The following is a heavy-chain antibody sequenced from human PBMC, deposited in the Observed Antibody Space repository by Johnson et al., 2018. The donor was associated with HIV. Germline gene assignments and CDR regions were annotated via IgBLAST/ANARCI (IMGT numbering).Heavy chain of an antibody. CDR2: ISWDGTNT. V-gene: IGHV3-43D*03. CDR1: GFTFDDYA. J-gene: IGHJ3*02. CDR3: AKDAEYFIGRNAFDI. D-gene: IGHD2/OR15-2a*01. Sequence: VQLVESGGVVVQPGGSLRLSCAASGFTFDDYAIHWVRQAPGKGLEWVSLISWDGTNTYYADSVKGRFIISRDNSKESLYLQMNSLRAEDTALYYCAKDAEYFIGRNAFDIWGQGTMVTVSS.